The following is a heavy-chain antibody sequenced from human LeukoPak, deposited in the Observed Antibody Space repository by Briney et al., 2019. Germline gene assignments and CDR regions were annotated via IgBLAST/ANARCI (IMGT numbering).Heavy chain of an antibody. CDR3: ARLTHSYGWDY. CDR1: GYSFISYW. D-gene: IGHD5-18*01. J-gene: IGHJ4*02. V-gene: IGHV5-51*01. Sequence: RGDSLNISCKGSGYSFISYWIGWVGQLPGKGLEWMGIIYPGDYDTRYSPSFQVQVTISADKAISTAYMQWSSLKASDTAMYYCARLTHSYGWDYWGQGTLVTVSS. CDR2: IYPGDYDT.